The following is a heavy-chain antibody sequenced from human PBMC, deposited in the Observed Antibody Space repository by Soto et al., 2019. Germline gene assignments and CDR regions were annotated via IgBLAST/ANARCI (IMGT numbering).Heavy chain of an antibody. Sequence: SETLSLTCSVSGGPISFHYWSWIRQPPGKGLEWIGYIYYSGSTNYNPSLKSRVTISVDTAKKQFSLKLRSVTASDTAGYYCARPTKTLEVISAFDYWGQGTPVTVS. CDR2: IYYSGST. D-gene: IGHD3-22*01. V-gene: IGHV4-59*11. CDR1: GGPISFHY. CDR3: ARPTKTLEVISAFDY. J-gene: IGHJ4*02.